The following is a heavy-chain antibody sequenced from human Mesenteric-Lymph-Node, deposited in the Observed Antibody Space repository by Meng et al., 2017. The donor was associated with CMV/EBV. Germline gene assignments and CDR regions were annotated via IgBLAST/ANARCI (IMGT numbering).Heavy chain of an antibody. CDR2: IWHSGRT. CDR1: GDSLSTGADA. J-gene: IGHJ4*02. V-gene: IGHV4-30-2*01. CDR3: ARVVPHWHTFDH. D-gene: IGHD2-21*01. Sequence: AVSGDSLSTGADAWSWIRQPPGKGLDWIGDIWHSGRTYYNPSLESRVSISMDRSPTEVSLPLRSVTAAATAVYYCARVVPHWHTFDHWGPRTLVTVSS.